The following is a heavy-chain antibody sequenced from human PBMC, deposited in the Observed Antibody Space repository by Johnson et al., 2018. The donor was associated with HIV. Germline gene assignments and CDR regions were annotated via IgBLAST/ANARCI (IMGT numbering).Heavy chain of an antibody. CDR3: ARGLHITFGGVIAPPDVFYI. CDR1: GFTFDDYG. CDR2: INWNGGST. D-gene: IGHD3-16*02. V-gene: IGHV3-20*04. Sequence: EVQLVESGGGVVRPGGSLRLSCAASGFTFDDYGMNWVRQAPGKGLEWVSSINWNGGSTAYADSVKGRFTISRYNAKKSLDLQMNMLRAEDTALYYCARGLHITFGGVIAPPDVFYIWGQGTMVTVSS. J-gene: IGHJ3*02.